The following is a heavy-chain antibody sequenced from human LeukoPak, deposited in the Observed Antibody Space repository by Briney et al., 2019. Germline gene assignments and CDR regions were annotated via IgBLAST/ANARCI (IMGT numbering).Heavy chain of an antibody. CDR3: RRGGAAPAVDY. CDR1: GFTFSNYS. Sequence: PGGSLRLSCAASGFTFSNYSMHWVRQAPGKGLEYVSAINSDGGSTYYANSVKGRFTISRDNSKNTLYLQMGSLRAEDMAVYFCRRGGAAPAVDYWGQGTLVTVSS. CDR2: INSDGGST. D-gene: IGHD6-25*01. V-gene: IGHV3-64*01. J-gene: IGHJ4*02.